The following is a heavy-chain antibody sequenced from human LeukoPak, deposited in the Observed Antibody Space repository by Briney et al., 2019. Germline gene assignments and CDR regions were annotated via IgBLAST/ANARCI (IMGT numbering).Heavy chain of an antibody. Sequence: ASVKVSCKASGYTFTSYYMHWVRQAPGQGLEWMGIINPSGGSKSYAQKFQGRVTMTRDTSTSTVYMELSSLRSEDTAVYYCARSGYSSVLGGEYYFDYWGQGTLVTVSS. J-gene: IGHJ4*02. D-gene: IGHD6-19*01. CDR1: GYTFTSYY. V-gene: IGHV1-46*01. CDR3: ARSGYSSVLGGEYYFDY. CDR2: INPSGGSK.